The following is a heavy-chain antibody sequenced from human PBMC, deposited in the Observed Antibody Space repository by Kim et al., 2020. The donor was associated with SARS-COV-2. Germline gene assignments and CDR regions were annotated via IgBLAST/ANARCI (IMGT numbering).Heavy chain of an antibody. D-gene: IGHD3-10*01. Sequence: DSVKGRFTISRDNSKNTLYLQMNSLRAEDTAVYYCAKAMVRGVITPFPGYWGQGTLVTVSS. CDR3: AKAMVRGVITPFPGY. V-gene: IGHV3-33*06. J-gene: IGHJ4*02.